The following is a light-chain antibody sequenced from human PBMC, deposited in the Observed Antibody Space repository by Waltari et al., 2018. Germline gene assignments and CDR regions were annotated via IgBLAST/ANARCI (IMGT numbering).Light chain of an antibody. V-gene: IGLV2-23*01. CDR2: DDN. CDR3: CSYAGSYTWV. Sequence: QSALTQPASVSGSPGQSITISCTGTSSDVGNYNLVSWYQQYPGKAPKVMIYDDNRRPSGVSAHFSGSKSGNTASLTISGVQAEDEADYYCCSYAGSYTWVFGGGTKLTVL. CDR1: SSDVGNYNL. J-gene: IGLJ3*02.